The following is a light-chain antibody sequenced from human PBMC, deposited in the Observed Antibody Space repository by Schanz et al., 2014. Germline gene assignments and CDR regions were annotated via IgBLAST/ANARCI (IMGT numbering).Light chain of an antibody. V-gene: IGLV2-23*02. Sequence: QSALTQPASVSGSPGQSITISCTGTSSDVGGYDYVSWYQQHPGKAPKLLIYDVSNRPSGVSNRFSGSESGNTASLTISGLQTEDEAGYYCCSYAGSDSWVFGGGTKLTVL. CDR1: SSDVGGYDY. CDR2: DVS. CDR3: CSYAGSDSWV. J-gene: IGLJ2*01.